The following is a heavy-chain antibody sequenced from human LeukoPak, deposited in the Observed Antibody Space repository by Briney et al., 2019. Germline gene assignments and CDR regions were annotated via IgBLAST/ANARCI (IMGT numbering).Heavy chain of an antibody. J-gene: IGHJ4*02. CDR3: AKLRSSGWTDFDY. CDR1: GFTFSNYA. V-gene: IGHV3-30-3*02. CDR2: ISYDGNNE. Sequence: GGSLRLSCAASGFTFSNYAMHWVRQAPGKGLEWVALISYDGNNEYYADSVKGRFTISRDNAKDSLYLQMNSLRAGDTAVYYCAKLRSSGWTDFDYWGQGTLVTVSS. D-gene: IGHD6-19*01.